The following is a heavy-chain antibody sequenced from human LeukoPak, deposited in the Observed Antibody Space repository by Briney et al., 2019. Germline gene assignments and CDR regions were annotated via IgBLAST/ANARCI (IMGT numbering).Heavy chain of an antibody. D-gene: IGHD3-10*01. CDR1: GFTFSSYS. V-gene: IGHV3-21*01. CDR3: ARGPRYYYGSGSLSY. CDR2: ISSSSSYI. Sequence: PGGSLRLSCAASGFTFSSYSMNWVRQAPGKGLEWVSSISSSSSYIYYADSVKSRFTISRDNAKNSLYLQMNSLRAEDTAVYYCARGPRYYYGSGSLSYWGQGTLVTVSS. J-gene: IGHJ4*02.